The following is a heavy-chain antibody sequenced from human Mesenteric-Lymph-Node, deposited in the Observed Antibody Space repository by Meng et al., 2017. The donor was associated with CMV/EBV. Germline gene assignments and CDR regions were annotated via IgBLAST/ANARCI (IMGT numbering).Heavy chain of an antibody. Sequence: GGSLRLSCAASGFTFSSYSMNWVRQAPGKGLEWVSSISSSSSYIYYADSVKGRFTISRDNAKNSLYLQMNSLRAEDTAVYYCARVAEGYCTSTNCRYYYGMDVWGQGTTVTVSS. V-gene: IGHV3-21*01. J-gene: IGHJ6*02. CDR2: ISSSSSYI. CDR3: ARVAEGYCTSTNCRYYYGMDV. CDR1: GFTFSSYS. D-gene: IGHD2-2*01.